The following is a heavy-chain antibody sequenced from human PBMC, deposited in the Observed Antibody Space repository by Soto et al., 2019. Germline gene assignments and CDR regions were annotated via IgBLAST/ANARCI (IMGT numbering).Heavy chain of an antibody. CDR3: ARGRIAVAGWYGWFDP. CDR1: GGSFSGYY. CDR2: INHSGST. Sequence: SETLSLTCAVYGGSFSGYYWSWIRQPPGKGLEWIGEINHSGSTNYNPSLKSRVTISVDTSKNQFSLKLSSVTAADTAVYYCARGRIAVAGWYGWFDPWGQGTLVTVSS. V-gene: IGHV4-34*01. D-gene: IGHD6-19*01. J-gene: IGHJ5*02.